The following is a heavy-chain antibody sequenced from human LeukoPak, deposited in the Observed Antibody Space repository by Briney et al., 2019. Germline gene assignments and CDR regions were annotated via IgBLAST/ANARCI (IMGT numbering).Heavy chain of an antibody. Sequence: ASVKVSCKATSRISWVRQSPGQGLEWMGWIGTYGGDTYYAQKFQGRITVTTDTSTSTVYMELRNLRSDDTAVYYCARDLWNFYDDSGYNRDFDSWGQGTLVTVSS. CDR1: TSR. J-gene: IGHJ5*01. CDR3: ARDLWNFYDDSGYNRDFDS. CDR2: IGTYGGDT. D-gene: IGHD3-22*01. V-gene: IGHV1-18*01.